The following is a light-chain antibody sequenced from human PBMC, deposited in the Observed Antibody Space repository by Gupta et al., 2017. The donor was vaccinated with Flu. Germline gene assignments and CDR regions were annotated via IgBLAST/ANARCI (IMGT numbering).Light chain of an antibody. CDR1: QNNEGA. Sequence: SLSASVGDRVSITCRAGQNNEGALNLYQQKAREGPKLLISRTSGLRSGVPSRFSGSTSGTEFTLTIETLQPEDSATYYCQGRYNSPPAITFGQGTKVEIK. CDR2: RTS. J-gene: IGKJ2*01. CDR3: QGRYNSPPAIT. V-gene: IGKV1-39*01.